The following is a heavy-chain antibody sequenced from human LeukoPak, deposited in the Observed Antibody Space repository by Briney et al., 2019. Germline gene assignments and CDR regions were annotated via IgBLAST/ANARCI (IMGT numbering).Heavy chain of an antibody. CDR2: ISAYNGNT. CDR3: AREAHITMVRGVTDY. CDR1: GYTFTSYG. Sequence: ASVKVSCKASGYTFTSYGISWVRQAPGQGLEWMGWISAYNGNTNYAQKLQGRVTMTTDTSTSTAYMELRSLRSDDTAVYYCAREAHITMVRGVTDYWGQGTLVTVPS. D-gene: IGHD3-10*01. J-gene: IGHJ4*02. V-gene: IGHV1-18*01.